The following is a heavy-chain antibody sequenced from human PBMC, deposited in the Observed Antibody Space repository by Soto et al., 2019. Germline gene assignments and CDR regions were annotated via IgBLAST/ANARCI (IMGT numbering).Heavy chain of an antibody. CDR1: GGSISSGGYY. CDR3: ARSQGNWYYFDY. J-gene: IGHJ4*02. Sequence: SETLSLTCTVSGGSISSGGYYWSWIRQHPGKGLEWIGYIYYSGSTYYNPSLKSRVTISVDTSKNQFSLKLSSVTAADTAVYYCARSQGNWYYFDYWGQGTLVTVSS. V-gene: IGHV4-31*03. CDR2: IYYSGST.